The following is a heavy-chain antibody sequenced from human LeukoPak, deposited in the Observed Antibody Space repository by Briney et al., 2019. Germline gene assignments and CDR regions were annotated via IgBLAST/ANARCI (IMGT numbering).Heavy chain of an antibody. CDR3: ARDEVHILAGYYYFDY. CDR1: GFTFSSYA. D-gene: IGHD3-9*01. V-gene: IGHV3-30*04. J-gene: IGHJ4*02. Sequence: GGSLRLSCAASGFTFSSYAMHWVRQAPGKGLEWVAVISYDGSNKYYADSVKGRFTISRDNSKNTLYLQMNSLRAEDTAVYYCARDEVHILAGYYYFDYWGQGTLVTVSS. CDR2: ISYDGSNK.